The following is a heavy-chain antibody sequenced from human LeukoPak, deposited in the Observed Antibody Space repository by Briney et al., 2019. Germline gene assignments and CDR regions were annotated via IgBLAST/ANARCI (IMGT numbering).Heavy chain of an antibody. CDR1: GYRFSNYW. D-gene: IGHD1-1*01. CDR2: IYPGDFDT. Sequence: GESLKISCQGSGYRFSNYWIVWMRQMPGKGLEWMGIIYPGDFDTRYSPSFQGQVTISADRSVNTAYLQWSSLKASDTAMYYCARLLRSQLLPLLLYWGQGTLVTVSS. V-gene: IGHV5-51*01. J-gene: IGHJ4*02. CDR3: ARLLRSQLLPLLLY.